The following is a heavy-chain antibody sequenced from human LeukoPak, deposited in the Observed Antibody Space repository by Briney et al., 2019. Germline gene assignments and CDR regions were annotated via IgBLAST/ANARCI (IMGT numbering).Heavy chain of an antibody. CDR1: GFTFSSYA. CDR2: ISGSGGST. CDR3: AKDRPKIGYCSSTSCADYYYYGMDV. V-gene: IGHV3-23*01. J-gene: IGHJ6*02. D-gene: IGHD2-2*01. Sequence: GGSLRLSCTDSGFTFSSYAMSWVRQAPGKGLEWVSAISGSGGSTYYADSVKGRFTISRDNSKNTLYLQMNSLRAEDTAVYYCAKDRPKIGYCSSTSCADYYYYGMDVWGQGTTVTVSS.